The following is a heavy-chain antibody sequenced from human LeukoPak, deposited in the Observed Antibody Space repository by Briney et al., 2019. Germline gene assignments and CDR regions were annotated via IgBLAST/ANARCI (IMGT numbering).Heavy chain of an antibody. J-gene: IGHJ4*02. Sequence: GGSLRLSCATSGFTFNSYPMHWVRQAPGKGLEWVAFIEYDGTNQYFADSVKGRFTISRDNSKSTLYLQMNSLRAEDTAVYYCARDYYDSSGYYYGAYWGQGTLVTVSS. CDR2: IEYDGTNQ. CDR3: ARDYYDSSGYYYGAY. CDR1: GFTFNSYP. V-gene: IGHV3-30*02. D-gene: IGHD3-22*01.